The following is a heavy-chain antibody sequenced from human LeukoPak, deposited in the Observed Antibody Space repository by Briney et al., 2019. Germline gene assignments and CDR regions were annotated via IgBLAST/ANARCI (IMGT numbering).Heavy chain of an antibody. CDR3: ARHPGLSGMPFFDS. Sequence: GDPRNFPCKGPGSPLVSNGITWAAQLQGRGWSGTPIFYPGDSDARYTPPFQGQVTISADKSISTAYLQWSTLKASDTAVYYCARHPGLSGMPFFDSWGQGTLVTVSS. D-gene: IGHD2-15*01. J-gene: IGHJ4*02. CDR2: FYPGDSDA. V-gene: IGHV5-51*01. CDR1: GSPLVSNG.